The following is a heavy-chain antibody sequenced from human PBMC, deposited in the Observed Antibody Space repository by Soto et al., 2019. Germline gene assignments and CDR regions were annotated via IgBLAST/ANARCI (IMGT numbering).Heavy chain of an antibody. Sequence: EVQLVESGGGLVQPGGSLRLSCAASGFTFSSYEMNWVRQAPGKGLEWVSYISSSGSTIYYADSVKGRFTISRDNAKNSLYLQMNSVRAEDTAVYYCARLHYYDSSGYYYDDWFDPWGQGTLVTVSS. CDR2: ISSSGSTI. CDR1: GFTFSSYE. D-gene: IGHD3-22*01. CDR3: ARLHYYDSSGYYYDDWFDP. J-gene: IGHJ5*02. V-gene: IGHV3-48*03.